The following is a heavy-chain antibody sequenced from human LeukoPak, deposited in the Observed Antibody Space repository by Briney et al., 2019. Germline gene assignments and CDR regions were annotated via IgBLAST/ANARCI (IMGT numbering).Heavy chain of an antibody. CDR1: GYTFTSYG. CDR3: ARGQGCSGGSCYPYYYYYYGMDV. J-gene: IGHJ6*04. CDR2: ISAYNGNT. D-gene: IGHD2-15*01. Sequence: ASVKVSCKASGYTFTSYGISWVRQAPGLGLEWMGWISAYNGNTNYAQKLQGRVTMTTDTSTSTAYMELRSLRSDDTAVYYCARGQGCSGGSCYPYYYYYYGMDVWGKGTTVTVSS. V-gene: IGHV1-18*04.